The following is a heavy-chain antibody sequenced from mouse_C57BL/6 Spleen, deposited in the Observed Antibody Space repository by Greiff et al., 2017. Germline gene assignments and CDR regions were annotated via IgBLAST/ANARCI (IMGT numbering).Heavy chain of an antibody. D-gene: IGHD3-2*02. CDR2: IDPATGGT. CDR1: GYTFTDYE. V-gene: IGHV1-15*01. Sequence: VKLLESGAELVRPGASVTLSCKASGYTFTDYEMHWVKQTPAHGLEWIGAIDPATGGTDYNQKFKGKAILTADTSSSTAYMELRSLTSEDSAVYYCTRQLRLLYYFDDWGQGTTLTVSS. CDR3: TRQLRLLYYFDD. J-gene: IGHJ2*01.